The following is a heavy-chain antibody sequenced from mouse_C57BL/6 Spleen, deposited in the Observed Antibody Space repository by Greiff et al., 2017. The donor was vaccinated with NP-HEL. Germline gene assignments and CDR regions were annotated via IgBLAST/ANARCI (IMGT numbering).Heavy chain of an antibody. Sequence: EVKVVESGGGLVQPGGSLSLSCAASGFTFTDYYMSWVRQPPGTALEWLGFIRNKANGYTTEYSASVKGRFTISRDNSQSILYLQMNALRAEDSATYYCARSGYGHYFDYWGQGTTLTVSS. CDR3: ARSGYGHYFDY. CDR1: GFTFTDYY. V-gene: IGHV7-3*01. D-gene: IGHD1-1*02. CDR2: IRNKANGYTT. J-gene: IGHJ2*01.